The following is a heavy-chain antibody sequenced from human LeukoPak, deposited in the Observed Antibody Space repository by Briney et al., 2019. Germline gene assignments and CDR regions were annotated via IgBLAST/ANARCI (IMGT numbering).Heavy chain of an antibody. CDR1: GFTFSSYE. D-gene: IGHD3-10*01. V-gene: IGHV3-48*03. CDR2: ISSGGGTI. CDR3: AKSVQSAVRGVTFDY. Sequence: PGGSLRLSCAASGFTFSSYEMNWVRQAPGEGLEWVSYISSGGGTIYYADSVKGRFTISRDNSKNTLYLQMNRLRAEDTAVYYCAKSVQSAVRGVTFDYWGQGTLVTVSS. J-gene: IGHJ4*02.